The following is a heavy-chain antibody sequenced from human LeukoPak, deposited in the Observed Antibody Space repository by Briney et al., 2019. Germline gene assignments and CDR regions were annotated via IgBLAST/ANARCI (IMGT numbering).Heavy chain of an antibody. CDR1: GFTFSSYS. CDR3: AKKMTITGWLYYFDY. CDR2: ISDSGDST. V-gene: IGHV3-23*01. J-gene: IGHJ4*02. D-gene: IGHD5-24*01. Sequence: GGSLRLSCAASGFTFSSYSMNWVRQAPGKGPEWVSAISDSGDSTYYADSVKGRFTVSRDNSKNTLYLQMNSLRAEDTAVYYCAKKMTITGWLYYFDYWGQGTLVTVSS.